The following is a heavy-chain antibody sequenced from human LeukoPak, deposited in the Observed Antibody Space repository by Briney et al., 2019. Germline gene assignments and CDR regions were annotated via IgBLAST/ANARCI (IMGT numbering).Heavy chain of an antibody. CDR1: GGTFSSYA. CDR2: IIPIFGTA. CDR3: ARGPPMTTVVHFDY. J-gene: IGHJ4*02. V-gene: IGHV1-69*13. D-gene: IGHD4-23*01. Sequence: GASVKVSCKASGGTFSSYAISWVRQAHGQGLEWMGGIIPIFGTANYAQKFQGRVTITADESTSTAYMELSSLRSEDTAVYYCARGPPMTTVVHFDYWGQGTLVTVSS.